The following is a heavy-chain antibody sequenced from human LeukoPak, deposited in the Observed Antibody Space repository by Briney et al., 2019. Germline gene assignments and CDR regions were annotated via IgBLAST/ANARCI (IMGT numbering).Heavy chain of an antibody. V-gene: IGHV4-39*01. CDR2: IYYSGNT. D-gene: IGHD3-16*02. CDR3: ARGRFWGSYRYIGFDY. CDR1: GGSISNINYY. Sequence: SETPSLTCTVSGGSISNINYYWAWIRQPPGKGLEWIGNIYYSGNTYYNPSLKSRVTISVDTSKNQFSLKLSSVTAADTAVYYCARGRFWGSYRYIGFDYWGQGTLVTVSS. J-gene: IGHJ4*02.